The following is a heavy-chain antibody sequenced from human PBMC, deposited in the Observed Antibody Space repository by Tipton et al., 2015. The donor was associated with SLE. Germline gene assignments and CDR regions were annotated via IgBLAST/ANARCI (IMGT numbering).Heavy chain of an antibody. V-gene: IGHV4-30-4*08. CDR3: ARGYDSSGSPLDY. CDR2: IYYSGST. Sequence: TLSLTCTVSGGSISSHYWSWIRQHPGKGLEWIGYIYYSGSTYYNPSLKSRVTISVDTSKNQFSLKLSSVTAADTAVYYCARGYDSSGSPLDYWGQGTLVTVSS. D-gene: IGHD3-22*01. J-gene: IGHJ4*02. CDR1: GGSISSHY.